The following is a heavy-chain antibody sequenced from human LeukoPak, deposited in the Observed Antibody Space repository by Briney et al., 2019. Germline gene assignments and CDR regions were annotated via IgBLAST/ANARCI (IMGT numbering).Heavy chain of an antibody. D-gene: IGHD1-14*01. CDR1: GFTFTSYW. V-gene: IGHV3-7*05. CDR2: INQDGSEK. CDR3: ARIGYNHYFDY. Sequence: GGSLRLSCAASGFTFTSYWMSWVRQAPGKGLEWVANINQDGSEKYYVDSVKGRFTISRDNAKNSLYLQMNSLRAEDTAVYYCARIGYNHYFDYWGQGTLVTVSS. J-gene: IGHJ4*02.